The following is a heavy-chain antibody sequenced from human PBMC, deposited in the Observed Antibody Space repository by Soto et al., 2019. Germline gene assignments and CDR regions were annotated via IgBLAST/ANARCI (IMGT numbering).Heavy chain of an antibody. CDR3: AKHRGNSYGFDAFDI. CDR1: GYTFISNG. V-gene: IGHV1-18*04. Sequence: GASVKVSCKASGYTFISNGISWVLQAPGQGLEWMGWISAYNGITNYAQKVQGRVTMTTDTSTSTAYMELRSLRSDDTAVYYCAKHRGNSYGFDAFDIWGQGTMVTVSS. D-gene: IGHD5-18*01. CDR2: ISAYNGIT. J-gene: IGHJ3*02.